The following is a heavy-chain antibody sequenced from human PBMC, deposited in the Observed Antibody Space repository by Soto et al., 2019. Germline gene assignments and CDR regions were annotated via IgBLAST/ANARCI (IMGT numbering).Heavy chain of an antibody. V-gene: IGHV3-13*01. CDR2: VGTAGDT. D-gene: IGHD2-2*01. CDR3: ARGGDCSKTSCYWARLYYGLDV. Sequence: GGSLRLSCAASGFTFSSYDMHWVRQATGKGLEWVSAVGTAGDTYYSGSVKGRFSVSRENVKNSLYLQMNSLRAGDTAVYYCARGGDCSKTSCYWARLYYGLDVWGQGTTVTVSS. CDR1: GFTFSSYD. J-gene: IGHJ6*02.